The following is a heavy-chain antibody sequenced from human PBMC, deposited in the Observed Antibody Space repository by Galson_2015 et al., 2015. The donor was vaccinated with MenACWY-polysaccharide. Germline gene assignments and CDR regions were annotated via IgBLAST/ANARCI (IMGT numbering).Heavy chain of an antibody. CDR2: IKQDGSEK. J-gene: IGHJ4*02. D-gene: IGHD3-10*01. CDR3: ARERWVRGVFFDQ. V-gene: IGHV3-7*01. Sequence: SLRLSCAASGFTFSNFWTSWVRQAPGKELEWVASIKQDGSEKYLVDSVKGRFTISRDNAENLLFLQMNSLRAEDTAVYYCARERWVRGVFFDQWGQGTLVTVSS. CDR1: GFTFSNFW.